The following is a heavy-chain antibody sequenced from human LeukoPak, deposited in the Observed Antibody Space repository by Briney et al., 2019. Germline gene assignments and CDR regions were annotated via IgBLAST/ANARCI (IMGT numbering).Heavy chain of an antibody. CDR1: GGSISISNYY. V-gene: IGHV4-39*07. D-gene: IGHD4-17*01. Sequence: SETLSLTCTVSGGSISISNYYWGWIRQPPGKGLEWIGSMSYSGRTYYNPSLKTRVTVSSDTSKNQFSLNLISVTAADTAVYYCARSPQGTATTANWLDPWGQGTLVTVSS. CDR2: MSYSGRT. CDR3: ARSPQGTATTANWLDP. J-gene: IGHJ5*02.